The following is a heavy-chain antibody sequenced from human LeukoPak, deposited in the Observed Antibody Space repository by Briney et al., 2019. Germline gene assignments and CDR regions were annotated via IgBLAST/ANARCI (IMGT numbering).Heavy chain of an antibody. Sequence: PSEALSLTCTVSGGSISSYYWSWIRQPAGKGLEWIGRIYTSGCTNYNPSLKSRVTMSVDTSKNQFSLKLSSVTAADTAVYYCARLPQTVYGDYVGDYWGQGTLVTVSS. V-gene: IGHV4-4*07. CDR3: ARLPQTVYGDYVGDY. CDR2: IYTSGCT. J-gene: IGHJ4*02. D-gene: IGHD4-17*01. CDR1: GGSISSYY.